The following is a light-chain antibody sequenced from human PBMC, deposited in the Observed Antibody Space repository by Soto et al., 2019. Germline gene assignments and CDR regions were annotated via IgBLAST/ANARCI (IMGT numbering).Light chain of an antibody. J-gene: IGKJ1*01. V-gene: IGKV3-20*01. CDR2: GAF. CDR3: QQYGSSPRT. Sequence: EIVLTQSPGTLSLSPVARATLCCRDSQSVSSNYLAWYQQKPGQAPRLLIDGAFKRATGIPDRFSGSGSGTDFTLTISRMEPEDFAVYCCQQYGSSPRTFGQGTKVDIK. CDR1: QSVSSNY.